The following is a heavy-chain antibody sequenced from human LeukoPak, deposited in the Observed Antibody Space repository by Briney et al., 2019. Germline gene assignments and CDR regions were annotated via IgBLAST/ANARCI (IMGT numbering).Heavy chain of an antibody. CDR1: GFTFSSYG. D-gene: IGHD2-2*01. CDR3: AREGVTRSDAFDI. CDR2: IWYDGSNK. J-gene: IGHJ3*02. V-gene: IGHV3-33*01. Sequence: GRSLRLSCAASGFTFSSYGMHWVRPAPGKGLEWVAVIWYDGSNKYYADSVKGRFTISRDNSKNTLYLQMNSLRAEDTAVYYCAREGVTRSDAFDIWGQGTMVTVSS.